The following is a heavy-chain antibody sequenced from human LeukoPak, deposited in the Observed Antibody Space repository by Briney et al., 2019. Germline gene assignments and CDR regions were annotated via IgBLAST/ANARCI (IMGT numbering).Heavy chain of an antibody. CDR3: ARVSGYDWESFYDY. CDR1: GYSISSGYF. V-gene: IGHV4-38-2*02. Sequence: SETLSLTCTVSGYSISSGYFWGWIRQPPGKGLEWIGSIYHSGSTSYNPSLKSRLTISVDTSKNQFSLKLSSVTAADTAVYYCARVSGYDWESFYDYWGQGTLVTVSS. CDR2: IYHSGST. D-gene: IGHD5-12*01. J-gene: IGHJ4*02.